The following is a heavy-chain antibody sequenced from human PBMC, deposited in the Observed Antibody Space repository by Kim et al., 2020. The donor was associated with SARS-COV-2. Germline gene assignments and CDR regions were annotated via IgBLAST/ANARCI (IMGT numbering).Heavy chain of an antibody. Sequence: SMKGRFTISRENSKNTLYLQMSSLRAEDTAVYYCVKVGCSGGSCYSYYDYWGQGTLVTVSS. CDR3: VKVGCSGGSCYSYYDY. V-gene: IGHV3-64D*09. J-gene: IGHJ4*02. D-gene: IGHD2-15*01.